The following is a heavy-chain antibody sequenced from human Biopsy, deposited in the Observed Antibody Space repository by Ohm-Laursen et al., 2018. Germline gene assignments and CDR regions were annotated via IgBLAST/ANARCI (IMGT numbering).Heavy chain of an antibody. CDR1: GDSVSSDIAA. V-gene: IGHV6-1*01. CDR3: VRTYWLDYFDY. Sequence: QTLSLTCAISGDSVSSDIAAWNWIRQSPSRGLEWLGRTYHRYKWYTHYAPSVKGRETINPDTSKNQCSLQVNSVTPDDTAVYYCVRTYWLDYFDYWGQGTLVTVST. D-gene: IGHD2-15*01. CDR2: TYHRYKWYT. J-gene: IGHJ4*02.